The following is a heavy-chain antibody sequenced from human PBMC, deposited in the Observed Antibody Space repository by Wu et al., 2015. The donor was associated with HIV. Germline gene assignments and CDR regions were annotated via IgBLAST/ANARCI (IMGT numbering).Heavy chain of an antibody. CDR1: GGTFTSYA. Sequence: QVHLVQSGAEVKKSGSSVKVSCQASGGTFTSYAFSWVRQAPGQGFEWMGGISPISETPDYAQKFQGRVTIATDKSTSTVYMELRSLRSDDTAIYYCARRNSSLXGNVYQYYGMDVWGQGTTVTVPS. CDR3: ARRNSSLXGNVYQYYGMDV. J-gene: IGHJ6*02. D-gene: IGHD6-13*01. CDR2: ISPISETP. V-gene: IGHV1-69*05.